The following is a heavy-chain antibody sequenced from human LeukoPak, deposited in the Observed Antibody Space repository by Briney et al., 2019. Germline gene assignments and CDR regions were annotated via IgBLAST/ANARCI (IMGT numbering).Heavy chain of an antibody. Sequence: GASVKVSCKASGGTFSSYAISWVRQAPGQGLEWMGGIIPIFGTANYAQKFQGRVTITTDESTSTAYMELSSLRSEDTAVYYCARGVGATFYGAFDIWGQGTMVTVSS. CDR1: GGTFSSYA. J-gene: IGHJ3*02. CDR3: ARGVGATFYGAFDI. V-gene: IGHV1-69*05. CDR2: IIPIFGTA. D-gene: IGHD1-26*01.